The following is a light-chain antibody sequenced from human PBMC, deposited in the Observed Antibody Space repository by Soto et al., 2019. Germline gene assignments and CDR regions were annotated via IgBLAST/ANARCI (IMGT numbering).Light chain of an antibody. J-gene: IGKJ3*01. V-gene: IGKV3-20*01. CDR1: QSVRSTF. Sequence: EIVLTQSPGTLSLSPGERATLSCGASQSVRSTFLAWYQQKPGQAPRLLIYGASSRATGIPDRFSGRGSGTEFTLTISRLEPEDFAVYFCQQYGNSPFTFGPGTKVDIK. CDR3: QQYGNSPFT. CDR2: GAS.